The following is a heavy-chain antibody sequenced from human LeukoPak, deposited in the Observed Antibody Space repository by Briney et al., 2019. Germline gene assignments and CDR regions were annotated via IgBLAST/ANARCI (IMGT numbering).Heavy chain of an antibody. D-gene: IGHD3-22*01. V-gene: IGHV4-30-4*01. CDR2: IYYRGAT. CDR1: GGSISSGDYY. CDR3: ARLTRDSDSSGYYFDY. J-gene: IGHJ4*02. Sequence: SETLSLTCTVSGGSISSGDYYWSWIRQPPGKVLGWIGYIYYRGATYYHPSLQSRITISVDTSKNQFYLNLSSVTAADTAVYFCARLTRDSDSSGYYFDYWGQGLLVTVSS.